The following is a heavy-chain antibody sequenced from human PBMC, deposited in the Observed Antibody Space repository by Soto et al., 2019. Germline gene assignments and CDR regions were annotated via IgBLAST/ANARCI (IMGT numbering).Heavy chain of an antibody. CDR2: NGGII. J-gene: IGHJ4*02. CDR1: GFSFSVYA. D-gene: IGHD1-26*01. V-gene: IGHV3-48*01. CDR3: ARDHLWAFDN. Sequence: PGGSLRLSCAASGFSFSVYAVNWVRQAPGKGLEWVAHNGGIISYADSVKGRFTISKDNARNSLYLQMTSLRVEDSAIYYCARDHLWAFDNWGQGTLVTVSS.